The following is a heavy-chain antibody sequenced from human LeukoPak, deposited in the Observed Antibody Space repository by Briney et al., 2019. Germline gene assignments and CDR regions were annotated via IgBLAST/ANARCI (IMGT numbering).Heavy chain of an antibody. CDR3: AKDQVYDSSGYYGYFDY. V-gene: IGHV3-23*01. CDR1: GLTFSSYA. CDR2: ISGSGGRI. D-gene: IGHD3-22*01. J-gene: IGHJ4*01. Sequence: GGSLRLSCAASGLTFSSYAMSWVRQAPGKGLEWVSAISGSGGRIYYADSAKGRFTISRDNSKNTLYLQMSSLRAEDTAVYYCAKDQVYDSSGYYGYFDYWGHGTLLTVSS.